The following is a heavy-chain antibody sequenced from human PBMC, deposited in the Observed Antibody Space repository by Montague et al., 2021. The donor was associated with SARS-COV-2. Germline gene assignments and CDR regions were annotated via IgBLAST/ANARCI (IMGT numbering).Heavy chain of an antibody. CDR1: GDSISSSSYD. CDR3: ARRLDYWDSSGQRRHFDY. D-gene: IGHD3-22*01. V-gene: IGHV4-39*01. CDR2: ISYHGNT. Sequence: SETLSLTCTVSGDSISSSSYDWGWIRRPPGKGLEWSGHISYHGNTNYNPSLKSRVTISIDTSRNQFSLKVSSVTATDTAIYYCARRLDYWDSSGQRRHFDYWGQGTLVTVSS. J-gene: IGHJ4*02.